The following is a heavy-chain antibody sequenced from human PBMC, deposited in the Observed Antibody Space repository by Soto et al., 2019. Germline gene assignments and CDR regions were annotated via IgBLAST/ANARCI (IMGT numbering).Heavy chain of an antibody. J-gene: IGHJ3*02. V-gene: IGHV4-34*01. D-gene: IGHD4-17*01. CDR3: ARDAGGLTTVVTSDPPFFDI. CDR1: GGSFSGYY. CDR2: INHSGST. Sequence: PSETLSLTCAVYGGSFSGYYWSWIRQPPGKGLEWIGEINHSGSTNYNPSLKSRVTISVDTSKNQFSLKLSSVTAADTAVYYCARDAGGLTTVVTSDPPFFDIWGQGTMVTVSS.